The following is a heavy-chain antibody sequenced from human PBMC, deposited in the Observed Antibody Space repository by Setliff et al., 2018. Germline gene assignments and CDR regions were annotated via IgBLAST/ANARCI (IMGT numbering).Heavy chain of an antibody. CDR2: IKSYGSGGTI. CDR1: GFNFNYAW. V-gene: IGHV3-15*01. J-gene: IGHJ3*01. D-gene: IGHD2-8*01. Sequence: GGSLRLSCAASGFNFNYAWVSWVRQAPGKGLEWAGRIKSYGSGGTIDYAAPVEGRFTISRDDSKNTVYLQMSSLKIEDTAVYYCVHNADFIGTFNTWGQGTMVTVSS. CDR3: VHNADFIGTFNT.